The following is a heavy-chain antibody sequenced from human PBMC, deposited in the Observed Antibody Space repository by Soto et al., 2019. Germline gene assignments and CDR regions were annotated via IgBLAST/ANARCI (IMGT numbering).Heavy chain of an antibody. Sequence: EEQMVESGGGLAKPGESLRLSCAASGVTISNSWMNWVRQAPGEGLEWVGRIKRKIEGETTDYAAPVQGRFTISRDDSKNMLYLQMNSLETEDTAVYYCCTDPPETTDYGMVVWGQGTTVIVSS. CDR1: GVTISNSW. CDR3: CTDPPETTDYGMVV. J-gene: IGHJ6*02. D-gene: IGHD4-17*01. CDR2: IKRKIEGETT. V-gene: IGHV3-15*07.